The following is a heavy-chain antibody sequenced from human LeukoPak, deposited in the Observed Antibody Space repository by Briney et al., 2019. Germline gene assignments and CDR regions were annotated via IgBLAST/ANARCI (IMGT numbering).Heavy chain of an antibody. Sequence: GGSLRLSCTASGFTFSDYYMAWIRQAPGKGLEWLSYISTGGDITSYVDSVKGRFTISRGNAKKSVYLQIDSLRAEDTAMYYCARDRQFRLHDPWGQGILVTVSS. CDR3: ARDRQFRLHDP. V-gene: IGHV3-11*01. CDR1: GFTFSDYY. D-gene: IGHD3-16*01. J-gene: IGHJ5*02. CDR2: ISTGGDIT.